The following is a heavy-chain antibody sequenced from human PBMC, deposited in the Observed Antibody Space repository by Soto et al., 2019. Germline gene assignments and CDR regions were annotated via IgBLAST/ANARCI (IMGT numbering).Heavy chain of an antibody. J-gene: IGHJ4*02. CDR1: GFTVSGHY. D-gene: IGHD2-21*02. CDR3: ASAIYGDWFFDY. Sequence: GGSLRLSCAASGFTVSGHYMSWVRQAPGKGLQWVSLLYSGGSTYYADSVTGRFTISRDSSKNTLYIQMDKLRVEDTAVYYCASAIYGDWFFDYCGQGTLVTVSS. CDR2: LYSGGST. V-gene: IGHV3-53*05.